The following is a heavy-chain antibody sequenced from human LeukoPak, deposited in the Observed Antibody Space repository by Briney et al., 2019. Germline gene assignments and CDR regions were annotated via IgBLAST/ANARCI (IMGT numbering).Heavy chain of an antibody. D-gene: IGHD5-24*01. J-gene: IGHJ4*02. CDR2: IYYSGST. V-gene: IGHV4-59*01. Sequence: SETLSLTCTVSGGSISSYYWSWIRQPPGKGLEWIWYIYYSGSTNYNPSLKSRVTISVDTSKNQFSLKLSSVTAADTAVYYCARDGDGYTPYYFDYWGQGTLVTVSS. CDR1: GGSISSYY. CDR3: ARDGDGYTPYYFDY.